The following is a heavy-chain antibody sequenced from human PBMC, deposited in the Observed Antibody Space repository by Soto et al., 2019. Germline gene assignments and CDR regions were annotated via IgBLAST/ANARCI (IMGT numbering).Heavy chain of an antibody. J-gene: IGHJ6*03. CDR1: GGSISSYY. CDR3: ARDRVVVAANDYYYYMDV. V-gene: IGHV4-59*01. D-gene: IGHD2-15*01. CDR2: IYYSGST. Sequence: QVQLQESGPGLVKPSETLSLTCTVSGGSISSYYWSWIRQPPGKGLEWIGYIYYSGSTNYNPSLKSRVTISVDTSKNQFSLKLSSVTAADTAVYYCARDRVVVAANDYYYYMDVWGKGTTVTVSS.